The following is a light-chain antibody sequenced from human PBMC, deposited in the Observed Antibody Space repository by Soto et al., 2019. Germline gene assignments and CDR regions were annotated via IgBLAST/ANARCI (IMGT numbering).Light chain of an antibody. CDR3: QHYVSPPIT. Sequence: DIVLTQSPGTLSLSPGERATLSCRASQSLSTSYLAWYQQKPGQAPRLLTYGTSSRASGIPDRFSGSGSGTDFTLTISRLEPEDFAVYYCQHYVSPPITFGQGTRLEIK. CDR2: GTS. V-gene: IGKV3-20*01. J-gene: IGKJ5*01. CDR1: QSLSTSY.